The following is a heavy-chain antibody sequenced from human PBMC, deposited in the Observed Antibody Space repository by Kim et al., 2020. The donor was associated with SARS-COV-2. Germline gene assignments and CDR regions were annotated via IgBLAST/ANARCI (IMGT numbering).Heavy chain of an antibody. D-gene: IGHD6-25*01. Sequence: SETLSLTCAVYGGSFSGYYWSWIRQPPGKGLEWIGEINHSGSTNYNPSLKSRVTISVDTSKNQFSLKLSSVTAADTAVYYCARGLPRLYYSSGGGGWFDPWGQGTLVTVSS. V-gene: IGHV4-34*01. CDR2: INHSGST. CDR3: ARGLPRLYYSSGGGGWFDP. CDR1: GGSFSGYY. J-gene: IGHJ5*02.